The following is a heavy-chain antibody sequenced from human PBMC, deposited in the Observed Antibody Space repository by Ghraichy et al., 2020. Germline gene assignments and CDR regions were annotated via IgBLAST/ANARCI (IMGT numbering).Heavy chain of an antibody. D-gene: IGHD3-10*01. V-gene: IGHV4-59*08. J-gene: IGHJ5*02. Sequence: SETLSLTCTVSGDSIRSYYWSWIRQPPGKGLEWIGYIYYSGNTNYNPSLKSRVTISVDTSKNQFSLQLNSVTAADTAVYYCATQTRDDTHHYFSQFDPWGQGTLVTVSS. CDR3: ATQTRDDTHHYFSQFDP. CDR1: GDSIRSYY. CDR2: IYYSGNT.